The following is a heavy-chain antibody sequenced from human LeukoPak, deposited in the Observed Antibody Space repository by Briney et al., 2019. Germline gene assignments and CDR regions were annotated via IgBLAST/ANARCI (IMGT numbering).Heavy chain of an antibody. CDR3: ARAPWAYGNYVHAFDI. J-gene: IGHJ3*02. CDR2: INHSGST. V-gene: IGHV4-34*01. CDR1: GGSFSGYY. Sequence: PSETLSLTCTVYGGSFSGYYWSWIRQPPGKGLEWIGEINHSGSTNYNPSLKSRVSISIDTSNNDLSLKVTSVTAADTAGYYCARAPWAYGNYVHAFDIWGQGTMVTVSS. D-gene: IGHD4-11*01.